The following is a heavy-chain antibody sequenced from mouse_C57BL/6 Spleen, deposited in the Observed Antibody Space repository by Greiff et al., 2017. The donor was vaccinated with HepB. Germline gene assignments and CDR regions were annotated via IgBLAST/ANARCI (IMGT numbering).Heavy chain of an antibody. D-gene: IGHD1-1*01. CDR2: IHPNRGST. CDR3: ARWGLRYRDY. CDR1: GYTFTSYW. V-gene: IGHV1-64*01. J-gene: IGHJ2*01. Sequence: QVQLQQPGAELVKPGASVKLSCKASGYTFTSYWMHWVKQRPGQGLEWIGMIHPNRGSTNYNEKFKSKATLTVDKSSSTSYMQHSSLTSEDSAVYYCARWGLRYRDYWGQGTTLTVSS.